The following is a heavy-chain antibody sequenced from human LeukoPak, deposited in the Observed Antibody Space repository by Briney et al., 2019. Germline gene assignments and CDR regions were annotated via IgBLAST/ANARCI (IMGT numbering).Heavy chain of an antibody. CDR2: IIPIFGIA. D-gene: IGHD3-3*01. CDR1: GGTFSSHA. V-gene: IGHV1-69*04. CDR3: ARGTTSEIFGVVLSYYYYGMDV. Sequence: SVKVSCKASGGTFSSHAISWVRQAPGQGLEWMGRIIPIFGIANYAQKFQGRVTITADKSTSTAYMELSSLRSEDTAMYYCARGTTSEIFGVVLSYYYYGMDVWGQGTTVTVSS. J-gene: IGHJ6*02.